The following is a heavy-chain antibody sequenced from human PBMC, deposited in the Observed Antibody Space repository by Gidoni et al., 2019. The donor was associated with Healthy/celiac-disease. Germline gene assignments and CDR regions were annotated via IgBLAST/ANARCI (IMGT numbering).Heavy chain of an antibody. D-gene: IGHD1-26*01. CDR3: ARAGTSGSYYGMDV. Sequence: QVQLVQSGAEVKKPGSSVKVSCKASGGTFSSYAISWVRQAPGQGLEWMGGSSPIFGTANYAQKFQGRVTITADESTSTAYMELSSLRSEDTAVYYCARAGTSGSYYGMDVWGQGTTVTVSS. CDR2: SSPIFGTA. CDR1: GGTFSSYA. V-gene: IGHV1-69*01. J-gene: IGHJ6*02.